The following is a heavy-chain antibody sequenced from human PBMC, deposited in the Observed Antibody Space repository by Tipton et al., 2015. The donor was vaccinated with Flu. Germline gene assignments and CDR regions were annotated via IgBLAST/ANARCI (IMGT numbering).Heavy chain of an antibody. CDR3: ARGTTALNYFDY. CDR2: IYHSGST. D-gene: IGHD4-17*01. V-gene: IGHV4-4*02. Sequence: GSLRLSCAVSGGSISSSNWWSWVRQPPGKGLEWIGEIYHSGSTNYNPSLKSRVTISVDKSKNQFSLKLSSVTAADTAVYYCARGTTALNYFDYWGQGTLVTVSS. CDR1: GGSISSSNW. J-gene: IGHJ4*02.